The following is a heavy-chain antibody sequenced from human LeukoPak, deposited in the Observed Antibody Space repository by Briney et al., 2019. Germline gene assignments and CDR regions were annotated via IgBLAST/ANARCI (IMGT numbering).Heavy chain of an antibody. D-gene: IGHD3-22*01. CDR2: IYYSGST. J-gene: IGHJ6*03. CDR3: ARVGDSSGYFYYMDV. CDR1: GGSISGHY. Sequence: PSETLSLTCNVSGGSISGHYWSWIRQPPGKGLEWIGYIYYSGSTNYNPSLKSRVTISVDTSKNQFSLKLSSVTAADTAVYYCARVGDSSGYFYYMDVWGKGTTVTVSS. V-gene: IGHV4-59*11.